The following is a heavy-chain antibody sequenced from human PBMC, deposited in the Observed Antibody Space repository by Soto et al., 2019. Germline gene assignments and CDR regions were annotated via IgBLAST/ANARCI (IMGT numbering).Heavy chain of an antibody. CDR1: VDSVSSNSDA. D-gene: IGHD3-16*01. V-gene: IGHV6-1*01. CDR2: TYYKSKWYN. CDR3: ARAPGGIDAFDI. Sequence: PSQTLSLTCAISVDSVSSNSDAWNWIRQSPSRGLEWLGRTYYKSKWYNDYAVSVKSRITINPDTSKNQFSLHLNSVTPEDTAVYYCARAPGGIDAFDIWGQGTMVNVSS. J-gene: IGHJ3*02.